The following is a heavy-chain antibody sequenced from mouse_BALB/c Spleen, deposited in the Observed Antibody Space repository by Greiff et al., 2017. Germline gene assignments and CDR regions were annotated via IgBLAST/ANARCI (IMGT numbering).Heavy chain of an antibody. CDR3: ARPGLRRYYFDY. Sequence: EVKLEESGGGLVKPGGSLKLSCAASGFTFSSYAMSWVRQTPEKRLEWVATISSGGSYTYYPDSVKGRFTISRDNAKNTLYLQMSSLRSEDTAMYYCARPGLRRYYFDYWGQGTTLTVSS. V-gene: IGHV5-9-3*01. CDR2: ISSGGSYT. J-gene: IGHJ2*01. CDR1: GFTFSSYA. D-gene: IGHD2-4*01.